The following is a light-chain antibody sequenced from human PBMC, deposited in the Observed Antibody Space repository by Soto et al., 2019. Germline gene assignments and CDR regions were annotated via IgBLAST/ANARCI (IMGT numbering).Light chain of an antibody. J-gene: IGLJ2*01. CDR2: ATS. CDR1: TGTVTTSHY. V-gene: IGLV7-46*01. Sequence: QAVVTQESSLTVSPGGTVTLTCGSSTGTVTTSHYPYRLQQKPGQAPRTLIYATSDKHSWTPARFSGSLLGGKAALTLSGAQPEDEADYYCLLAYNGPFVFGGGTKLTVL. CDR3: LLAYNGPFV.